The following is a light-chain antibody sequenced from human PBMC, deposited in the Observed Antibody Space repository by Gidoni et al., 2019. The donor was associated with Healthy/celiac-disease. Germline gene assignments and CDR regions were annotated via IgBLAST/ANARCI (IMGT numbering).Light chain of an antibody. J-gene: IGLJ3*02. V-gene: IGLV8-61*01. CDR1: SGSVSTSYY. CDR2: STN. CDR3: VLYMGSGLWV. Sequence: TVVSQEPSFSVSPGRTVTLTCGLSSGSVSTSYYPSWYQHPPGQAPRTLIYSTNTRSSGVSDRFSGSILGNKAALTITGAQADDESDYYCVLYMGSGLWVFGGGTKLTVL.